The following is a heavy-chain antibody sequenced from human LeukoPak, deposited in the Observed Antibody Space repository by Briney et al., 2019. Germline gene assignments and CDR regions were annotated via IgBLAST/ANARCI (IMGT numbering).Heavy chain of an antibody. CDR1: GGSFSGYY. CDR2: INHSGST. D-gene: IGHD3-10*01. V-gene: IGHV4-34*01. Sequence: SETLSLTCAVYGGSFSGYYWSWIRQPPGKGLEWIGEINHSGSTNYNPSLKSRVTTSVDTSKNQFSLKLSSVTAADTAVYYCAGSGSSPSYNWFDPWGQGTLVTVSS. J-gene: IGHJ5*02. CDR3: AGSGSSPSYNWFDP.